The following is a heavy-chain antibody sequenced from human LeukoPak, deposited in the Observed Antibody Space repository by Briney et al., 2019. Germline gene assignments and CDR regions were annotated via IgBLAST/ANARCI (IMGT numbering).Heavy chain of an antibody. D-gene: IGHD1-1*01. CDR3: AREVRVPRLAFHI. CDR1: GFTFSSYD. V-gene: IGHV3-48*03. J-gene: IGHJ3*02. CDR2: ISSGGSTI. Sequence: PGGSLRLSCAASGFTFSSYDMKWVRQAPGKGLEWVSYISSGGSTIYYADSVKGRFTISRDNAKNSLYLQMNSLRAEDTAVYYCAREVRVPRLAFHILGEGTMVTVSS.